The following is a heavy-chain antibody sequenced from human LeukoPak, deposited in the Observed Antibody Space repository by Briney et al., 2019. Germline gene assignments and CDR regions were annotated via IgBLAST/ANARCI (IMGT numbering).Heavy chain of an antibody. V-gene: IGHV4-34*01. J-gene: IGHJ6*03. D-gene: IGHD5/OR15-5a*01. CDR2: INHSGST. CDR1: GGSFSGYY. Sequence: SETLSLTCAVYGGSFSGYYWSWIRQPPGKGLEWIGEINHSGSTNYNPSLKSRVTISVDTSKNQFSLKLSSVTAADTAVYYCARVVSTAEYYYYMDVWGKGTTVTVSS. CDR3: ARVVSTAEYYYYMDV.